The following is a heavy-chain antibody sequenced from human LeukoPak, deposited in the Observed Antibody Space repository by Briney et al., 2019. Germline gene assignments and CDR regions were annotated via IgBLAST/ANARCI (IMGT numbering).Heavy chain of an antibody. Sequence: GGSLRLSCAASGFRFSTNWMSWVRQALGKGPEWVANIKTDGSETYYVDSVKGRFTISRDNAKNSLYLQMNSLRAEDTAVYYCARDPRRFSLGYYHSSHGYNGMDVWGQGTTVTVSS. V-gene: IGHV3-7*01. CDR2: IKTDGSET. J-gene: IGHJ6*02. D-gene: IGHD3-3*01. CDR3: ARDPRRFSLGYYHSSHGYNGMDV. CDR1: GFRFSTNW.